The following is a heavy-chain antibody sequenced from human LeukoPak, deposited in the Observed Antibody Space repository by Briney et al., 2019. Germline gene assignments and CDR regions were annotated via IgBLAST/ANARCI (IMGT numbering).Heavy chain of an antibody. Sequence: GGSLRLSCAASGFTFSGYYMSWIRQAPGKGLEWVSYISSSGSTIYYADSVKGRFTISRDNAKNSLYLQMNSLRAEDTAVYYCARKKEEIYDFWSGYPPYYMDVWGKGTTVTVSS. V-gene: IGHV3-11*04. CDR3: ARKKEEIYDFWSGYPPYYMDV. CDR2: ISSSGSTI. D-gene: IGHD3-3*01. J-gene: IGHJ6*03. CDR1: GFTFSGYY.